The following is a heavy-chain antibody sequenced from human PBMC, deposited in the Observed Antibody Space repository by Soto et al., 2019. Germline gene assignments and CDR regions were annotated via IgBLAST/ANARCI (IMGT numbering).Heavy chain of an antibody. Sequence: PGESLKISCTGFGYTFTTFWISWVRQMPGKGLEWMGRIDPRDSYVNYSPSFQGHVTISLDKSISTAYLQWGSLKASDTSMYYCAILFCSTTTCDSWFDPSRQVNLVTASS. D-gene: IGHD2-2*01. V-gene: IGHV5-10-1*01. CDR1: GYTFTTFW. CDR2: IDPRDSYV. J-gene: IGHJ5*02. CDR3: AILFCSTTTCDSWFDP.